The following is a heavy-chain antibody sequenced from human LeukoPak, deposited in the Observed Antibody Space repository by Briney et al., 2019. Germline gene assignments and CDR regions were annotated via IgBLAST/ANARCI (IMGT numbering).Heavy chain of an antibody. V-gene: IGHV4-39*01. CDR2: IYYSGST. CDR1: GGSISSSSYY. J-gene: IGHJ1*01. D-gene: IGHD2-15*01. CDR3: AGKLGYCSGGSCYPAH. Sequence: PSETLSLTCTVSGGSISSSSYYWGWIRQPPGKGLEWIGSIYYSGSTYYNLSLKSRVTISVDTSKNQFSLKLSSVTAADTAVYYCAGKLGYCSGGSCYPAHWGQGTLVTVSS.